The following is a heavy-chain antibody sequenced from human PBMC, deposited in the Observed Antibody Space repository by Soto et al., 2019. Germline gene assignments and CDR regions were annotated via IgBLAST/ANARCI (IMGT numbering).Heavy chain of an antibody. CDR2: FIPIFGTA. J-gene: IGHJ4*02. Sequence: LVQSGAEVKKPGSSVKVSCRAGRGSFSASGFSWVRQAPGQGLERVGGFIPIFGTANYAQKFQDRVTMTADESTSTVYMELRSLRSEDTALYYCARSGYSYGPNMDWGQGTLVTVST. V-gene: IGHV1-69*01. CDR1: RGSFSASG. D-gene: IGHD5-18*01. CDR3: ARSGYSYGPNMD.